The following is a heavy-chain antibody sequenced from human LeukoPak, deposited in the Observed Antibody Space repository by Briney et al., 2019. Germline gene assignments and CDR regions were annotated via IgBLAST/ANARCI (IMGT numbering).Heavy chain of an antibody. CDR3: AKKWGVGTTTLDYFDY. V-gene: IGHV3-23*01. CDR2: ISGSGGST. D-gene: IGHD1-26*01. Sequence: GGSLRLSCAASGFTFSNYAMSWVRQAPGKGLEWVSGISGSGGSTYYADSVKGRFTISRDNSKNTPYLQVNSLTDEDTAVYYCAKKWGVGTTTLDYFDYWGQGTLVTVSS. CDR1: GFTFSNYA. J-gene: IGHJ4*02.